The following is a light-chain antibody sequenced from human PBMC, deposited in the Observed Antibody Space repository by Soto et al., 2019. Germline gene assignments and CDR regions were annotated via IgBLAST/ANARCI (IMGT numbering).Light chain of an antibody. Sequence: EIVLTQSPGTRSLSPGERATLSCRASQSVSNNYLAWYQQKPGQAPRLLIYGASNRATGIPDRFSGSGSGTDFTLSISRLEPEDSAVYYCQQYGSSPWTFGQGTKVEIK. CDR2: GAS. J-gene: IGKJ1*01. CDR1: QSVSNNY. CDR3: QQYGSSPWT. V-gene: IGKV3-20*01.